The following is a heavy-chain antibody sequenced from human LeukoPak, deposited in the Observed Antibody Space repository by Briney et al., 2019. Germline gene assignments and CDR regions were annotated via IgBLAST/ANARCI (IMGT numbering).Heavy chain of an antibody. J-gene: IGHJ4*02. CDR1: GFSFSTYR. D-gene: IGHD3-22*01. CDR3: ARDHYYDSSGYLDY. Sequence: PGGSLRLSCAASGFSFSTYRMNWVRQAPGKGLEWVSGLSGSGGSTYYADSILGRFTIYRDNSKNTVYLQMNSLRAEDTAVYYCARDHYYDSSGYLDYWGQGTLVTVSS. V-gene: IGHV3-23*01. CDR2: LSGSGGST.